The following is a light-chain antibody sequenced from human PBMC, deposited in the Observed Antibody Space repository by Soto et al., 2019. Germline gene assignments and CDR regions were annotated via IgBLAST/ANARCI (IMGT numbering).Light chain of an antibody. CDR2: GAS. J-gene: IGKJ5*01. CDR1: QCVSSN. Sequence: EIVMNQSLSTLSVSPEERATLSCRASQCVSSNLAWYQQKPGQAPRLIISGASTRATGTPARFSGSGSGTDFTLTISSLQPEDFAVYYCQQDYNLPFTFGQGALLEIK. CDR3: QQDYNLPFT. V-gene: IGKV3D-15*02.